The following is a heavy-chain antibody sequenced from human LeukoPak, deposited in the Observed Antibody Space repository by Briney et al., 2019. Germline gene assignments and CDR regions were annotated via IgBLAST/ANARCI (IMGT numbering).Heavy chain of an antibody. CDR1: GFTFSSYS. D-gene: IGHD6-19*01. J-gene: IGHJ6*02. CDR2: ISSSSTTI. V-gene: IGHV3-48*01. Sequence: GGSLRLSCAASGFTFSSYSMNWVRQAPGKGLEWVSYISSSSTTIYYADSVKGRFTISRDNAQNSLYLQMNSLRAEDTAVYYCARDPGSSGWYNGMDVWGQGTTVTVSS. CDR3: ARDPGSSGWYNGMDV.